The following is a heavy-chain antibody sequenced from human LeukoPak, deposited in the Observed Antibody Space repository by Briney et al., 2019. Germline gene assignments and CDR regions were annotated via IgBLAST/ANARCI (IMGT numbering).Heavy chain of an antibody. CDR3: AHRREAARPIHFDY. CDR1: GFSLSTSGEG. D-gene: IGHD6-6*01. Sequence: CGSTLVKPTQTLTPTCTSSGFSLSTSGEGVDWIRQPPRQALVWFKLIYWNDDKRVSPSLRSRHTITKDTSKNQVVLTMTNMDPVDTATYYCAHRREAARPIHFDYWGQGTLVTV. CDR2: IYWNDDK. V-gene: IGHV2-5*01. J-gene: IGHJ4*02.